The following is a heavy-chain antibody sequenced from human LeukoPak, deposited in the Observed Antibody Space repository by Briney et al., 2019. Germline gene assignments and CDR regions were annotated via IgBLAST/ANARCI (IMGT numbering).Heavy chain of an antibody. V-gene: IGHV4-4*08. CDR2: VYTSGGT. CDR3: ARVATYYDIFDC. D-gene: IGHD3-9*01. J-gene: IGHJ4*02. Sequence: SETLSLTCTVSGISMSSYYWTWIRQPPGKGLEWIAYVYTSGGTNYNPSLKSRVTISVDKSKNQFSLKLSSVTAADTAVYYCARVATYYDIFDCWGQGTLVTVSS. CDR1: GISMSSYY.